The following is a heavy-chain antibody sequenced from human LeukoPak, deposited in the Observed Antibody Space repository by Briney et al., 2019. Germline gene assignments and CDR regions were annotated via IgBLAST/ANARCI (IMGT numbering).Heavy chain of an antibody. J-gene: IGHJ5*02. D-gene: IGHD2/OR15-2a*01. CDR2: IYYSGST. Sequence: SETLSLTCTVSVGSISSSSYYWGWIRQPPGKGLEWIGSIYYSGSTYYNPSLKSRVTISVDTSKHQFSLKLSSVTAAETAVYYCTTDFDTFLNPWGQGTLVTVSS. CDR1: VGSISSSSYY. V-gene: IGHV4-39*07. CDR3: TTDFDTFLNP.